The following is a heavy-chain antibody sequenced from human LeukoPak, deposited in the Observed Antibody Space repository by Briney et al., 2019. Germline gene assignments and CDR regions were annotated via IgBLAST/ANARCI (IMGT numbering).Heavy chain of an antibody. CDR2: ISGSGGST. J-gene: IGHJ4*02. Sequence: PGGSLRLSCAASGFTFSSYAMSWVRQAPGKGLEWVSAISGSGGSTYYADSVKGRFTISRDNSKNTLYLQMNSLRAEDTAVYYCAKGGGITMIVVVIIDYFDYWGQGTLVTVSS. CDR3: AKGGGITMIVVVIIDYFDY. CDR1: GFTFSSYA. V-gene: IGHV3-23*01. D-gene: IGHD3-22*01.